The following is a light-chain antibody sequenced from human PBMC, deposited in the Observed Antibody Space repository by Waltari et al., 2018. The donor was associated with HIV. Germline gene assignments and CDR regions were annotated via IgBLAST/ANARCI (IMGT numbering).Light chain of an antibody. J-gene: IGLJ2*01. CDR1: STDSRFYHY. CDR3: ASNRLDYTLI. Sequence: QSALTQPASVSGFLGQSINISCTGISTDSRFYHYVSWYQQHPGKIPRLIIFDINNPPSGVSDHFSGSRSGNSASLTFSGLQSGDEAHYYCASNRLDYTLIFGGGTKLTVL. V-gene: IGLV2-14*03. CDR2: DIN.